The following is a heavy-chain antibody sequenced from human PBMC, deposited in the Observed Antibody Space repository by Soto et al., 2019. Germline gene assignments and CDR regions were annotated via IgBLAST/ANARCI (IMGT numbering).Heavy chain of an antibody. CDR3: AKVSDRIAACPS. Sequence: GESLKISCAASGFTFSSYGMHWVRQAPGKGLEWVAVISYDGSNKYYADSVKGRFTISRDNSKNTLYLQMNSLRAEDTAVYYCAKVSDRIAACPSWGQGTLVTVS. CDR2: ISYDGSNK. J-gene: IGHJ5*02. CDR1: GFTFSSYG. D-gene: IGHD6-6*01. V-gene: IGHV3-30*18.